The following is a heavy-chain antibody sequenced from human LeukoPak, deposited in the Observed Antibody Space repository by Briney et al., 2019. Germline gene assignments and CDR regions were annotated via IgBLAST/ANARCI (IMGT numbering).Heavy chain of an antibody. Sequence: SETLSLTCTVSGGSISSGSCYWSWIRQPAGKGLEWIGRIYTSGSTNYNPSLKSRVTISVDTSKNQFSLKLSSVTAADTAVYYCARGGLYGSGSYPSYYFDYWGQGTLVTVSS. CDR1: GGSISSGSCY. D-gene: IGHD3-10*01. V-gene: IGHV4-61*02. CDR3: ARGGLYGSGSYPSYYFDY. J-gene: IGHJ4*02. CDR2: IYTSGST.